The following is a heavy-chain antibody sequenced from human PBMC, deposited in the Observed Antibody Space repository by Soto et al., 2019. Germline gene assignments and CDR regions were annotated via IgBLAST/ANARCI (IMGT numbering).Heavy chain of an antibody. CDR3: ASWNITVFGVVMEAAADV. Sequence: EVQLVESGGGLVQPGGSLRLSCVASGHTFNYYEMNWVRQAPGKGLEWVSYISGSGDTIYYADSVKGRFTISRDNAKNSLYLHMNSLRVEDTAVYYCASWNITVFGVVMEAAADVWGQGTTVTVSS. CDR1: GHTFNYYE. V-gene: IGHV3-48*03. D-gene: IGHD3-3*01. J-gene: IGHJ6*02. CDR2: ISGSGDTI.